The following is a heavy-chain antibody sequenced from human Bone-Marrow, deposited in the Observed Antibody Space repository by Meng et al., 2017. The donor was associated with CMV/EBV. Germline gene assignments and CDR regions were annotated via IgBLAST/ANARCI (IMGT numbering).Heavy chain of an antibody. CDR1: GFTFSSCS. CDR3: ASNICDSTTCPLDN. D-gene: IGHD2/OR15-2a*01. V-gene: IGHV3-48*04. J-gene: IGHJ4*02. Sequence: GESLKISCAASGFTFSSCSMTWVRQAPGKGLEWVSYISSSSSTIYYADSVKGRFAISRANARNSLYLQMNSLRAEDTAVYYCASNICDSTTCPLDNWSQGTLVTVSS. CDR2: ISSSSSTI.